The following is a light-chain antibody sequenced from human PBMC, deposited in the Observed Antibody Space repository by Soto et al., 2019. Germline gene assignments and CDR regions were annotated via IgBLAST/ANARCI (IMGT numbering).Light chain of an antibody. CDR1: QTISSW. CDR2: DVS. V-gene: IGKV1-5*01. CDR3: LQHKSYPWT. J-gene: IGKJ1*01. Sequence: DIQMSQSPSTLSASVGDRVTITCRASQTISSWLAWYQQKPGKAPKLLIYDVSSLESGVPSRFSGSGSGTEFTLTISSLQSEDFATYFCLQHKSYPWTFGQGTKVDIK.